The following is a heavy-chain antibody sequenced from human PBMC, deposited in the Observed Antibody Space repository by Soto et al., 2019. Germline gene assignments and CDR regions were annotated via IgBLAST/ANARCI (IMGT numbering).Heavy chain of an antibody. CDR3: AKGWYHDY. CDR1: GFTFSSYR. D-gene: IGHD2-15*01. V-gene: IGHV3-7*01. Sequence: EVQLVESGGGLDQPGGSLRLSCAASGFTFSSYRLSWVRQAPGKGLEWVANIKQDGSEKYYVDSVKGRFTISRDNAKNPVYLLMNSLRAEDTAVYYCAKGWYHDYWGQGTLVTVSS. CDR2: IKQDGSEK. J-gene: IGHJ4*02.